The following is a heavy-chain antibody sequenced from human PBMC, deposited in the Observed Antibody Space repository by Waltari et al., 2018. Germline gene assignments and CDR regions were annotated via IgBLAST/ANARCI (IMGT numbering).Heavy chain of an antibody. CDR1: GDFLSDDH. J-gene: IGHJ4*02. D-gene: IGHD3-22*01. CDR3: ARLPTKYSDSIGWGFFDQ. CDR2: LRNTGGT. V-gene: IGHV4-59*08. Sequence: HVQLQESGPGLVRPSETLSLTCTVSGDFLSDDHWTWLRQAPGKGLEWIAYLRNTGGTKCTPSLESRVTVSAVTSKKQFYLRLTSVTAADTAVYYCARLPTKYSDSIGWGFFDQWGQGILVTVSS.